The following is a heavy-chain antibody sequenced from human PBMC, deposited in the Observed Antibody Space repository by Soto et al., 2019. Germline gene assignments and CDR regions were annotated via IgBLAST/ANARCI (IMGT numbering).Heavy chain of an antibody. CDR3: ANYLVGVSLLWFGELSDAFDI. CDR1: GFTFSSYA. J-gene: IGHJ3*02. D-gene: IGHD3-10*01. V-gene: IGHV3-23*01. CDR2: ISGSGGST. Sequence: GGSLRLSCAASGFTFSSYAMSWVRQAPGKGLEWVSAISGSGGSTYYADSVKGRFTISRDNSKNTLYLQMNSLRAEDTAVYYCANYLVGVSLLWFGELSDAFDIWGQGTMVTVSS.